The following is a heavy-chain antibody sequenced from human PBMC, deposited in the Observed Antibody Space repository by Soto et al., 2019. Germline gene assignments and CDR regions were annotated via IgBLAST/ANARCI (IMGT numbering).Heavy chain of an antibody. D-gene: IGHD6-13*01. CDR3: ARGVAADGTFREDVFDI. CDR1: GGTFSNHA. CDR2: IIPIFTTT. Sequence: QVHLVQSGAAVKKPGSSVKVSCKAPGGTFSNHAINWVRQAPGQGLEWMGRIIPIFTTTNYAQKFQGRVSMTADESTTXXYMERSSLKHDATAVYYCARGVAADGTFREDVFDIGGQGTLVTVSS. J-gene: IGHJ3*02. V-gene: IGHV1-69*12.